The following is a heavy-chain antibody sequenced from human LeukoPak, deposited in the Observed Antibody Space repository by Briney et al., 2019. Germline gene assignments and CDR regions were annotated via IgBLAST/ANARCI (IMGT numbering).Heavy chain of an antibody. Sequence: GGSLRLSCAASGFTFSSYGMHWVRQAPGKGLEWVAVISYDGSNKYYADSVKGRFTISRDNSKNTLYLQMNSLRAEDTAVYYCAKVNIVVVTALDYWGQGTLVTVSS. CDR3: AKVNIVVVTALDY. CDR2: ISYDGSNK. D-gene: IGHD2-21*02. V-gene: IGHV3-30*18. CDR1: GFTFSSYG. J-gene: IGHJ4*02.